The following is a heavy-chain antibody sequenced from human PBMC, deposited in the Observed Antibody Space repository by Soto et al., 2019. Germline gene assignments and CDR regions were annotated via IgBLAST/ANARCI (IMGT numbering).Heavy chain of an antibody. CDR2: ISGSGINT. CDR1: GFTFSNYV. Sequence: EVHLLDSGGGLVQPGGSLRLSCATSGFTFSNYVMSWVRQTPGKGLEWVSTISGSGINTYYADSVKGRFTISRDNSKSTLYLQMNSLRAEDTAVYYCAKRGGLCSNGGNFFDSLGQGTLVTVSS. V-gene: IGHV3-23*01. CDR3: AKRGGLCSNGGNFFDS. D-gene: IGHD2-8*01. J-gene: IGHJ4*02.